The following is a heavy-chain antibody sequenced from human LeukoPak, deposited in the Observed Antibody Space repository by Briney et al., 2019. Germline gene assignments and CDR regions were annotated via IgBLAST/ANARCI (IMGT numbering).Heavy chain of an antibody. CDR1: GITFSSYS. J-gene: IGHJ5*02. Sequence: GGSLRLSCAASGITFSSYSMNWVRQAPGKGLEWISYLSSDNYTIYYADSVKGRFILPRDNAKDSLYLQMNSLRAEDTAAYYCARVATDGGGFDPWGQGTLVTVSS. D-gene: IGHD3-16*01. CDR2: LSSDNYTI. CDR3: ARVATDGGGFDP. V-gene: IGHV3-48*01.